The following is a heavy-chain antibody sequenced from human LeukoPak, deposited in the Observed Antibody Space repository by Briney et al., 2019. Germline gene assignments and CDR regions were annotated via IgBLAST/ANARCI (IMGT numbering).Heavy chain of an antibody. CDR3: ARGITMVRVTFDY. Sequence: NPSETLSLTCAVYGGSFSGYYWSWIRQPPGKGPEWIGEINHSGSTNYNPSLKSRVTISVDTSKNQFSLKLSSVTAADTAVYYCARGITMVRVTFDYWGQGTLVTVSS. D-gene: IGHD3-10*01. CDR2: INHSGST. V-gene: IGHV4-34*01. J-gene: IGHJ4*02. CDR1: GGSFSGYY.